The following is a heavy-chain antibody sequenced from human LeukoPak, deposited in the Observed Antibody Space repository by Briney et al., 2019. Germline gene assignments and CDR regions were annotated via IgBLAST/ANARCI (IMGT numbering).Heavy chain of an antibody. Sequence: PSETLSLTCTVSGGSISSYYWSWIRQPPGKGLEWVGYIYYSGSTNYNPSLKSRVTISVDTSKNQFSLKLSSVTAADTAVYYCARDALSGSYSDYWGQGTLVTVSS. D-gene: IGHD1-26*01. J-gene: IGHJ4*02. CDR3: ARDALSGSYSDY. CDR2: IYYSGST. CDR1: GGSISSYY. V-gene: IGHV4-59*01.